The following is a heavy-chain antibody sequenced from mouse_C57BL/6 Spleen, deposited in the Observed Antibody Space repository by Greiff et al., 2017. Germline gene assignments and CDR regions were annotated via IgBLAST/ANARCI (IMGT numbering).Heavy chain of an antibody. CDR3: ARDQDDGYSFAY. J-gene: IGHJ3*01. D-gene: IGHD2-3*01. Sequence: EVQLVESGGGLVKPGGSLKLSCAASGFTFSSYAMSWVRQTPEKRLEWVATISDGGSYTYYPDNVKGRFTISRDNAKNNLYLQMSHLKSEDTAMYYCARDQDDGYSFAYWGQGTLVTVSA. CDR1: GFTFSSYA. V-gene: IGHV5-4*01. CDR2: ISDGGSYT.